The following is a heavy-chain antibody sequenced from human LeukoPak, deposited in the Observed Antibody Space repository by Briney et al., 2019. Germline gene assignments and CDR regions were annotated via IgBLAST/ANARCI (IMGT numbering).Heavy chain of an antibody. CDR1: GDSVSSNSAA. J-gene: IGHJ6*03. D-gene: IGHD3-10*01. V-gene: IGHV6-1*01. CDR2: TYYRSKWYN. CDR3: AQSMVRGVITRGYYYYYMDV. Sequence: SQTLSLTCAISGDSVSSNSAAWNWIRQSPSRGLEWLGRTYYRSKWYNDYAVSVKSRITINPDTSKNQFSLQLNSVTPEDTAVYYCAQSMVRGVITRGYYYYYMDVWGKGTTVTVSS.